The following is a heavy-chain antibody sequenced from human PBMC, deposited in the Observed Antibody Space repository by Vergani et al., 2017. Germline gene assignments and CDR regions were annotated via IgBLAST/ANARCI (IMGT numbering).Heavy chain of an antibody. J-gene: IGHJ5*02. CDR2: LSTTGGA. V-gene: IGHV4-59*02. Sequence: QAQLQESGPGLVKPSETLSLTCHVFGVSVTDYNCNWIRQASGKGLELIGSLSTTGGATHASHNPSLKSRVALSVDTSKSEFSLRLASVTAADSAIYYCAGDTHSWQRADRWGQGLLVSVSS. CDR1: GVSVTDYN. D-gene: IGHD6-13*01. CDR3: AGDTHSWQRADR.